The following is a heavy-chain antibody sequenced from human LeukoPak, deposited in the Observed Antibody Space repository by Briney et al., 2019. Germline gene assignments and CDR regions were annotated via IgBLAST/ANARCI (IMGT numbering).Heavy chain of an antibody. J-gene: IGHJ4*02. CDR2: INHSGST. V-gene: IGHV4-34*01. CDR1: GRSFSGYY. Sequence: SETLSLTCAVYGRSFSGYYWSWIRQPPGKGLEWIGEINHSGSTNYNPSLKSRVTISVDTSKNQFSLKLSSVTAADTAVYYCARRYYGSGSYSFWGQGTLVTVSS. CDR3: ARRYYGSGSYSF. D-gene: IGHD3-10*01.